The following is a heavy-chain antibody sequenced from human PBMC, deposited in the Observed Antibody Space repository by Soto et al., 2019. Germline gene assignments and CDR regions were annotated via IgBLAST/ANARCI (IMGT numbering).Heavy chain of an antibody. CDR2: IRGGGAGT. J-gene: IGHJ4*02. CDR3: AKGFGISWQYYFDY. CDR1: GFTFDPYA. D-gene: IGHD6-13*01. Sequence: LGGSLRLSCAASGFTFDPYAMNWVRQAPGKGLEWVSTIRGGGAGTYYADSVKGRFTISRDNSKNTLYLQMNSLRAEDTAVYFCAKGFGISWQYYFDYWGQGTLVTVS. V-gene: IGHV3-23*01.